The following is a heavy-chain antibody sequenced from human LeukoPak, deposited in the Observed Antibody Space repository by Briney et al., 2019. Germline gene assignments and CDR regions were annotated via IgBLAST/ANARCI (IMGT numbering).Heavy chain of an antibody. J-gene: IGHJ4*02. CDR2: IRYDCTNK. CDR1: GFTFSSYG. Sequence: GGSLRLSCAASGFTFSSYGMHWVRQAPGKGLEWVAFIRYDCTNKYYADSVKGRFTISRDNSKNTLDLQMNRLRVEDTAVYYWAKYSRESSGAPPLDYWGEGTRVTVSS. D-gene: IGHD3-22*01. V-gene: IGHV3-30*02. CDR3: AKYSRESSGAPPLDY.